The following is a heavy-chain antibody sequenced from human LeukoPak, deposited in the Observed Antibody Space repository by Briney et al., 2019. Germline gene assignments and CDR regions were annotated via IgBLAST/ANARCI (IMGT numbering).Heavy chain of an antibody. CDR1: GFMFSHSA. CDR3: ATVGVGWVAFEY. D-gene: IGHD3-16*01. Sequence: GGSLRLFCAASGFMFSHSAMTWVRQTPGKGLEWVSGISESGGATYYAGSAKGRLTISRDNSKNTLYLQMNSLRSDDTAVYYCATVGVGWVAFEYWGQGALVTVSS. CDR2: ISESGGAT. V-gene: IGHV3-23*01. J-gene: IGHJ4*02.